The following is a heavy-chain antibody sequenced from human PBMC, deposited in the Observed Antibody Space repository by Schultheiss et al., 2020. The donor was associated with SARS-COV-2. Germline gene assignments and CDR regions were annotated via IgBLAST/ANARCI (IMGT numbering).Heavy chain of an antibody. J-gene: IGHJ3*02. CDR3: ARPRVAGFDAFDI. CDR1: GFTFSSYA. V-gene: IGHV3-23*01. CDR2: ISGSGGST. Sequence: GGSLRLSCAASGFTFSSYAMSWVRQAPGKGLEWVSAISGSGGSTYYADSVKGRFTISRDNSKNTLYLQMNSLRAEDTAVYYCARPRVAGFDAFDIWGQGTMVTVSS. D-gene: IGHD6-19*01.